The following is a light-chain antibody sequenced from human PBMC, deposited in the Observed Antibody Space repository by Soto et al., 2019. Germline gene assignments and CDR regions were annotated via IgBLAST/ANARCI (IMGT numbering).Light chain of an antibody. CDR1: QSVSSN. J-gene: IGKJ1*01. V-gene: IGKV3-15*01. Sequence: EIVMTQSPDTLSVSPGERATLSCRASQSVSSNLAWYQHKPGQAPRLLMYGASTRATGVPAMFSGSGSGTEFTLTISSLQSEDFAVYYCQQYTDWPLTFGQATRVEIK. CDR2: GAS. CDR3: QQYTDWPLT.